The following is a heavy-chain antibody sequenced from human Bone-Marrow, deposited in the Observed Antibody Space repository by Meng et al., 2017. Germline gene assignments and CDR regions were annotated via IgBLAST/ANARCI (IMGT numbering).Heavy chain of an antibody. V-gene: IGHV3-7*01. D-gene: IGHD5-12*01. CDR2: IKQDGSEK. CDR1: GFTLSSYG. Sequence: GESLKISCAASGFTLSSYGMSWVRQAPGKGLEWVANIKQDGSEKYYVDSVKGRFTISRDNAKNALYLQMSSLRAEDTAVYYCARIGSAYDRGLFDYWGQGTLVTVSS. J-gene: IGHJ4*02. CDR3: ARIGSAYDRGLFDY.